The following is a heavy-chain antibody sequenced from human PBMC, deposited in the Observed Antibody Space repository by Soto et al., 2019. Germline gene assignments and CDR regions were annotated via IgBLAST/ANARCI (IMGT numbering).Heavy chain of an antibody. D-gene: IGHD5-12*01. Sequence: QPVGSLRLSCAVSGFTFSTYWMSWVRQAPGKGLEWVANIKQGASQKYYVDSVKGRFTISRDDAKNSLYLQMNSLRAEDTAVYYCAREGVARYGMDVWGQGTTVTVSS. V-gene: IGHV3-7*01. CDR2: IKQGASQK. J-gene: IGHJ6*02. CDR3: AREGVARYGMDV. CDR1: GFTFSTYW.